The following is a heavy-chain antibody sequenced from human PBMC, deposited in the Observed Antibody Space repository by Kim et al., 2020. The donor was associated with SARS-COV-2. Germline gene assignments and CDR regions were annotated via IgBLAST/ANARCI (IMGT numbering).Heavy chain of an antibody. CDR2: TK. D-gene: IGHD2-21*01. J-gene: IGHJ4*02. CDR3: AREIGAPTGY. Sequence: TKRYAQKFHGRVNMTQDTSTSTVYMELSSLRSEDTAVYYCAREIGAPTGYWGQGTLVTVSS. V-gene: IGHV1-46*01.